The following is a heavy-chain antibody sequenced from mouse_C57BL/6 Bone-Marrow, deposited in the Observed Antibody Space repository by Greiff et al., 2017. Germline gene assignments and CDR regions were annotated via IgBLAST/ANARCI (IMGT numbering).Heavy chain of an antibody. CDR2: IYPRSGNT. J-gene: IGHJ2*01. Sequence: VQLQQSGAELARPGASVKLSCKASGYTFTSYGISWVKQRTGQGLEWIGEIYPRSGNTYYNEKFKGKATVTAEKSSSTAYMELRSLTSEDSAVYFCARGGPITTVVEYYFDYWGQGTTLTVSS. D-gene: IGHD1-1*01. CDR1: GYTFTSYG. CDR3: ARGGPITTVVEYYFDY. V-gene: IGHV1-81*01.